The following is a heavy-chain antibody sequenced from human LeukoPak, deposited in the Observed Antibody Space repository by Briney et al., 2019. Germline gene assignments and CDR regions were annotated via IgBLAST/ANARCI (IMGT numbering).Heavy chain of an antibody. Sequence: ASVKVSRKASGYTFTSYAMHWVRPAPGQRLEWMGWINAGNGNTKYSQKFQGRVTITRDTSASTAYMELSSLRSEDTAVYYCARASDYAVAFDIWGQGTMVTVSS. J-gene: IGHJ3*02. D-gene: IGHD4-17*01. CDR3: ARASDYAVAFDI. CDR2: INAGNGNT. CDR1: GYTFTSYA. V-gene: IGHV1-3*01.